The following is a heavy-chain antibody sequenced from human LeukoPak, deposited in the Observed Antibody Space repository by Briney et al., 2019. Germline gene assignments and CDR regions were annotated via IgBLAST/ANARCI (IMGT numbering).Heavy chain of an antibody. CDR2: IYYSGST. V-gene: IGHV4-59*08. CDR3: ARRNDYVWGSYRYADAFDI. J-gene: IGHJ3*02. CDR1: GGSISSYY. D-gene: IGHD3-16*02. Sequence: SETLSLTCTVSGGSISSYYWSWIRQPPGKGLEWIGYIYYSGSTNYNPSLKSRVTISVDTSKNQFSLKLSSVTAADTAVYYCARRNDYVWGSYRYADAFDIWGQGTMVTVSS.